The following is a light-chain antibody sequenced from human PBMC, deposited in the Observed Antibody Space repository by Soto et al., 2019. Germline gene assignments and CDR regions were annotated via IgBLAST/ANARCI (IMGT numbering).Light chain of an antibody. CDR2: KAA. Sequence: DFPMTQSLSTISATVGERVAIXXRASDNIIYWLAWYQQKPGKAPKIXIYKAANLEDGVPSRFAGSGSGTDFTLTITRLQPDDFATYYCQQYNSFSWTFGQGTKVDIK. CDR1: DNIIYW. V-gene: IGKV1-5*03. J-gene: IGKJ1*01. CDR3: QQYNSFSWT.